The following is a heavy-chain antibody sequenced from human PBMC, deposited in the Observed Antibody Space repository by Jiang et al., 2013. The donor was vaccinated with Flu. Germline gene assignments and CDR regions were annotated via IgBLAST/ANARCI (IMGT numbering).Heavy chain of an antibody. Sequence: TFSGFSLSTSGVGVGWIRQPPGKALEWLALIYWDDDKRYSPSLKSRLTITKDTSKNQVVLTMTNMDPVDTATYYCAHSEPEWDILTGYSFDYWGQGTLVTVSS. CDR3: AHSEPEWDILTGYSFDY. CDR1: GFSLSTSGVG. V-gene: IGHV2-5*02. J-gene: IGHJ4*02. D-gene: IGHD3-9*01. CDR2: IYWDDDK.